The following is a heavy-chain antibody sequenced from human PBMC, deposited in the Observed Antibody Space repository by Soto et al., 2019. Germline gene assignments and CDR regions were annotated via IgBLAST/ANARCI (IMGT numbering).Heavy chain of an antibody. D-gene: IGHD2-8*01. CDR2: IKSKTDGGTI. J-gene: IGHJ4*02. CDR3: TTDQDTKWLPRY. Sequence: EVQLVESGGGLVKPGGSLRLSCAASGFSFSNAWMNWVRQAPGKGLEWLGRIKSKTDGGTIDYVAPVKGRFTISRDDSKSTLYLEMNSLKSEDTAVYYCTTDQDTKWLPRYWGQGTLVTVSS. CDR1: GFSFSNAW. V-gene: IGHV3-15*07.